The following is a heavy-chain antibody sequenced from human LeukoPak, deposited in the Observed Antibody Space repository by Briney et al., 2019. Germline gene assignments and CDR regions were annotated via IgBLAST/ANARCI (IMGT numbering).Heavy chain of an antibody. D-gene: IGHD6-19*01. CDR2: TYYRSKWYN. CDR1: GDSVSSNSAA. V-gene: IGHV6-1*01. J-gene: IGHJ4*02. CDR3: ARAPVAGTWARLYYFDY. Sequence: SQTLSLTCAISGDSVSSNSAAWNWIRQSPSRGLEWLGRTYYRSKWYNDYAVSVKSRITINPDTSKNQFSLQLNSVTPEDTAVYYCARAPVAGTWARLYYFDYWGQGTLVTVSS.